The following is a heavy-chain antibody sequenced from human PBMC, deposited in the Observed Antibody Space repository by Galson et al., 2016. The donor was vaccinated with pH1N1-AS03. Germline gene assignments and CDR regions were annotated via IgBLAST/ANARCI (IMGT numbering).Heavy chain of an antibody. CDR3: ARDAPIAASSNLVSVFAFDV. J-gene: IGHJ3*01. CDR1: RYTFSSYA. V-gene: IGHV1-3*01. CDR2: INAGNGNT. D-gene: IGHD5-24*01. Sequence: SVKVSCKASRYTFSSYALHWVRQAPGQGLEWMGWINAGNGNTKYSEQFQGRVTITRDTSIDTAYMELRGLTSDDTAVYYCARDAPIAASSNLVSVFAFDVWGQGTMVSVSS.